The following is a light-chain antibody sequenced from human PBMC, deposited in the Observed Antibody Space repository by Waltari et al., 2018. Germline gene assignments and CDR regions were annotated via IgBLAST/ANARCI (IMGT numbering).Light chain of an antibody. V-gene: IGKV1-9*01. J-gene: IGKJ5*01. CDR1: QGISSY. Sequence: IQLTQSPSSLSASVGDRVPITCRASQGISSYLAWYQQKPVKAPNLLIYASVSLQSGVPSRFSGSRSGTDFTFTISSLQPEDFATYYCQQCNTYPLTFGQGTRLEIK. CDR2: ASV. CDR3: QQCNTYPLT.